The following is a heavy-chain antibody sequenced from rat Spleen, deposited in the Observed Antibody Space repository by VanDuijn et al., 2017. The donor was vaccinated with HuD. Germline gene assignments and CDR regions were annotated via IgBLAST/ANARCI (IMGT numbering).Heavy chain of an antibody. Sequence: EVRLVESGGGLVQPGRSLKLSCVASGFIFNNYWMTWIRQAPGKGLEWVASITNTGGSTYNPDSVKGRFTISRDNAKSTLYLQMDSLRSEDTATYYCASLTTEGNWFAYWGQGTLVTVSS. CDR2: ITNTGGST. CDR3: ASLTTEGNWFAY. CDR1: GFIFNNYW. V-gene: IGHV5-31*01. D-gene: IGHD1-11*01. J-gene: IGHJ3*01.